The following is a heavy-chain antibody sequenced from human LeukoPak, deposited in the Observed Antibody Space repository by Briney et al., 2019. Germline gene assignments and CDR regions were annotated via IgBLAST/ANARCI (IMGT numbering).Heavy chain of an antibody. J-gene: IGHJ5*02. V-gene: IGHV3-7*01. D-gene: IGHD1-1*01. Sequence: GGSLRLSCAASGFTFSRYWMSWVRQAPGKGLEWVASIKEDGSEQYYVDSVKGRFTISRDNAKNSLYLQMNSLRAEDMAVYYCARGGYYWGAWGQGTLVTVSS. CDR1: GFTFSRYW. CDR3: ARGGYYWGA. CDR2: IKEDGSEQ.